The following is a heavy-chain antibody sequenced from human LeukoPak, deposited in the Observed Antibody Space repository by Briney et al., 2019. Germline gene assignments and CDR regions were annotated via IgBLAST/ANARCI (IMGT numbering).Heavy chain of an antibody. CDR2: IYYSGSH. J-gene: IGHJ2*01. CDR3: ARVPSWYFDL. Sequence: SETLSLTCTVSGYSISSGYYWGWIRQPPGKGLEWIGYIYYSGSHNYNPSLKSRVTISVDTSKNQFSLKLSSVTAADTAVYYCARVPSWYFDLWGRGTLVTVSS. CDR1: GYSISSGYY. V-gene: IGHV4-61*01.